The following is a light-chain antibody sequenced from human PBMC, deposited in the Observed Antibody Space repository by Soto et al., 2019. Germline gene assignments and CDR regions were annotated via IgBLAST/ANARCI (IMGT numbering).Light chain of an antibody. CDR2: QTS. V-gene: IGKV3-11*01. CDR1: QYINTR. Sequence: ENLLTQSPATLSSFPSDRVTLSCRASQYINTRLAWYQHRPGQAPRLLIYQTSIRAAGIPARFSASGSGTDFTLTISDVQPEDFAVYYCQQYNNWPRRTFGQGTKVDIK. CDR3: QQYNNWPRRT. J-gene: IGKJ1*01.